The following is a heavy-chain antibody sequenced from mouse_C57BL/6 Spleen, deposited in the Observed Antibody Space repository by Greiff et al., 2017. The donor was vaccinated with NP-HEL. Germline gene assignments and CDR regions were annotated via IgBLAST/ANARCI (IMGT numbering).Heavy chain of an antibody. D-gene: IGHD1-1*01. V-gene: IGHV3-6*01. CDR2: ISYDGSN. CDR3: ARFITTYYYAMDY. J-gene: IGHJ4*01. Sequence: EVQLQESGPGLVKPSPSLSLTCSVTGYSITSGYYWNWIRQFPGNKLEWMGYISYDGSNNYNPSLKNRISITRDTSKNQFFLKLNSVTTEDTATYYCARFITTYYYAMDYWGQGTSVTASS. CDR1: GYSITSGYY.